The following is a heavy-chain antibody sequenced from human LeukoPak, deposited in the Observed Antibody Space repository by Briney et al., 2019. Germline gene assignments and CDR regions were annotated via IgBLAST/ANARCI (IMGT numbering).Heavy chain of an antibody. CDR1: GGSISSYY. J-gene: IGHJ4*02. Sequence: SETPSLTCTVSGGSISSYYWSWIRQPPGKGLEWIGYIYYSGSTNYNPSLKSRVTISVDTSKNQFSLKLSSVTAADTAVYYCARYTVVRPFDYWGQGTLVTVSS. CDR2: IYYSGST. CDR3: ARYTVVRPFDY. V-gene: IGHV4-59*01. D-gene: IGHD4-23*01.